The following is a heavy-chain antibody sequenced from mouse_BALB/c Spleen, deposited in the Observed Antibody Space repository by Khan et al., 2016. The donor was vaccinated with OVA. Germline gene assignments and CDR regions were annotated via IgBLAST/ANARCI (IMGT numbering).Heavy chain of an antibody. D-gene: IGHD2-1*01. CDR3: ARNYFGNYYFDY. CDR1: GYSIISGYY. J-gene: IGHJ2*01. Sequence: EVQLQESGPGLVKPSQSLSLTCSVTGYSIISGYYWNWIRQFPGNKLEWMGYISYDGSNNYNPSLKNRISITRDTSKNQFFLKLNSVTTEDTATYYCARNYFGNYYFDYWGQGTTLTGSS. V-gene: IGHV3-6*02. CDR2: ISYDGSN.